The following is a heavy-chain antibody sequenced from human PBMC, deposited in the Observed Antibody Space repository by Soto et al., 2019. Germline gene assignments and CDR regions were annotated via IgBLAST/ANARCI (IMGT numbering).Heavy chain of an antibody. J-gene: IGHJ6*02. CDR3: TRHRRNYYDSSGYPRWYSDYYGMDV. CDR1: GFTFSGSA. V-gene: IGHV3-73*01. D-gene: IGHD3-22*01. Sequence: LRLSCAASGFTFSGSAMHWVRQASGKGLQWVGRIRSKANSNATAYAASVKGRFTISRDDSKNTAYLQMNSLKTEDTAVYYCTRHRRNYYDSSGYPRWYSDYYGMDVWGQGTTVTVSS. CDR2: IRSKANSNAT.